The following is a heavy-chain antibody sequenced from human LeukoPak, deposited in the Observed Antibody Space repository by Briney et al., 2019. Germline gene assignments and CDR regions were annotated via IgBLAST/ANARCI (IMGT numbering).Heavy chain of an antibody. V-gene: IGHV4-4*07. J-gene: IGHJ6*03. D-gene: IGHD6-6*01. CDR2: IYTSGSN. Sequence: SETLSLTCIVSGGSISSYYWSWVRQPAGEGLEWIGRIYTSGSNNYNPSLKSLVTISVEKSKNQFSLKLSSVTAADTAVYYCVTSSSSTVHYYYYYMDVWGKGTTVTVSS. CDR1: GGSISSYY. CDR3: VTSSSSTVHYYYYYMDV.